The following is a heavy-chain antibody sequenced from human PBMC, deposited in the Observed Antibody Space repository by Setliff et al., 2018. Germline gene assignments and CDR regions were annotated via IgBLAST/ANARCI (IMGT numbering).Heavy chain of an antibody. CDR3: TVYNTGSSKDHY. Sequence: PSETLSLTCTVSGYSISSGYYWGWIRQPPGRALGWIGEALQGGSTNYNPSLRGRVIISLDTSKRQFALRINSVTAADTALYYCTVYNTGSSKDHYWGQGTPVTVSS. CDR2: ALQGGST. V-gene: IGHV4-38-2*02. J-gene: IGHJ4*02. CDR1: GYSISSGYY. D-gene: IGHD2-8*02.